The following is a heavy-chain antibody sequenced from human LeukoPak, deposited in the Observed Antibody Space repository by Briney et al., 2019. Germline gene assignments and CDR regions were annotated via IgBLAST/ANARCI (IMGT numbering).Heavy chain of an antibody. D-gene: IGHD2-2*01. V-gene: IGHV3-23*01. CDR2: IRGSGGST. CDR3: AKEIPYGIVVVPAATD. Sequence: PGGSLRLSCAASGFTFGSYAMGWVRQAPGKGLEWVSAIRGSGGSTYYADSVKGRFTISRDNSKNTLYLQMSSLRAENTAVYYCAKEIPYGIVVVPAATDWGQGTLVTVSS. J-gene: IGHJ4*02. CDR1: GFTFGSYA.